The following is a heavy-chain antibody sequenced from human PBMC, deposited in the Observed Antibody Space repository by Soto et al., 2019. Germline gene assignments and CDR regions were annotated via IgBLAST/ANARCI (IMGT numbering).Heavy chain of an antibody. V-gene: IGHV4-31*03. D-gene: IGHD3-22*01. CDR3: GSGYDRWSFDY. CDR1: GGSISSGGYY. CDR2: ISHSGST. Sequence: QVQLQESGPGLVKPSQTLSLTCTVSGGSISSGGYYWNWIRQHPGKGLEWIGYISHSGSTYYNPSLKIRLTRSVDTSKHQFSLKLISLTAALTAVYYCGSGYDRWSFDYLGQRALVTVSS. J-gene: IGHJ4*02.